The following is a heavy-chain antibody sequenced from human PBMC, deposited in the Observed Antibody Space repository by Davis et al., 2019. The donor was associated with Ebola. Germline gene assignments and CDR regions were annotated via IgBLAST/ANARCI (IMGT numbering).Heavy chain of an antibody. J-gene: IGHJ4*02. V-gene: IGHV1-69*13. CDR2: IIPIFGTA. Sequence: AASVKVSCKASGGTFSSYAISWVRQAPGQGLEWMGGIIPIFGTANYAQKFQGRVTITADESTSTAYMELSSLRSEDTAVYYCARGPTAAGTFDYWGQGTLVTVSS. CDR3: ARGPTAAGTFDY. CDR1: GGTFSSYA. D-gene: IGHD6-13*01.